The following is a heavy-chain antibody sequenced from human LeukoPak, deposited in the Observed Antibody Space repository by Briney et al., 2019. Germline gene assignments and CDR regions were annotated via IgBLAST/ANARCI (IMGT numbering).Heavy chain of an antibody. Sequence: APVKVSCKASAYTLTGYFMHWVRQAPGQGLEWVGWINPNTGGTHYAQRFQGRVTLTRDTSINTAYMDLNRLTSDDTAVYYCAKDTTTQDAFDIWGQGTMVTVSS. D-gene: IGHD4-17*01. CDR1: AYTLTGYF. CDR3: AKDTTTQDAFDI. CDR2: INPNTGGT. J-gene: IGHJ3*02. V-gene: IGHV1-2*02.